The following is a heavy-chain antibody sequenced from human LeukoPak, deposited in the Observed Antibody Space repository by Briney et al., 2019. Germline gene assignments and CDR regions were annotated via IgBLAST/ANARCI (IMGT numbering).Heavy chain of an antibody. Sequence: QPGGSLRLSCAASGFTFSSYAMSWVRQAPGKGLEWVSSISGSGGSTYYADSVKGRFTITRDNSKNTLYLQMNSLRAEDPAVYYCATDIVVVVAAMGSRGQGTLVTVSS. D-gene: IGHD2-15*01. J-gene: IGHJ4*02. V-gene: IGHV3-23*01. CDR2: ISGSGGST. CDR1: GFTFSSYA. CDR3: ATDIVVVVAAMGS.